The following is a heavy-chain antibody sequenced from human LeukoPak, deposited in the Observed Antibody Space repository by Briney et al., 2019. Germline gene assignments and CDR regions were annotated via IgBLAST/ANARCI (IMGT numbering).Heavy chain of an antibody. CDR3: ARHPQGYCSSTSCENDAFDI. CDR1: SYSSSSGYY. Sequence: SETLSLTSGVSSYSSSSGYYWGWNRHPPVKELEWIGSLDQSASTYYNPSRKYRATISVDTSKNQFSLKLSSVTAADTAVYYCARHPQGYCSSTSCENDAFDIWGQGTMVTVSS. J-gene: IGHJ3*02. D-gene: IGHD2-2*01. V-gene: IGHV4-38-2*01. CDR2: LDQSAST.